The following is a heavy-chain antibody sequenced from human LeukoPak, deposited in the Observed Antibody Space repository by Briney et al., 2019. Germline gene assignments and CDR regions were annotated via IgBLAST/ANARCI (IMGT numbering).Heavy chain of an antibody. CDR2: MRYDGSNE. J-gene: IGHJ6*02. V-gene: IGHV3-30*02. D-gene: IGHD6-19*01. Sequence: GGSLRLSCAASGFIFNSYGMHWVRQAPGKGLEWVAFMRYDGSNEYYAESVKGRFTISRDNSKNTLYLQMNSLRAEDTAVYYCAREMAGYYYYGMDVWGQGTTVTVSS. CDR1: GFIFNSYG. CDR3: AREMAGYYYYGMDV.